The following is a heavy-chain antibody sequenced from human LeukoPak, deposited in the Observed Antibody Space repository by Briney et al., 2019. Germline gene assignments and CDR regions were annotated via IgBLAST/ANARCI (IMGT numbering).Heavy chain of an antibody. J-gene: IGHJ3*02. V-gene: IGHV4-38-2*02. D-gene: IGHD3-10*01. CDR3: ARRIRGVNDAFDI. Sequence: SETLSLTCTVSGYSISTGYYWGWIRQPPGKGLEWIGTIYHSGSTNYSPSLKSRVTISVDTSKNQFSLKLSSVTAADTAVFYCARRIRGVNDAFDIWGQGTMVTVSS. CDR1: GYSISTGYY. CDR2: IYHSGST.